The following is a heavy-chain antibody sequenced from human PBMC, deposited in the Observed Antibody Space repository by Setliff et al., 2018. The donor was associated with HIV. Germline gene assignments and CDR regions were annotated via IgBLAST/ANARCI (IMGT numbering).Heavy chain of an antibody. Sequence: SVKVSCKASGVSFSSDAISWMRQAPGQGLEWMGQTIPVFGTANYAQKLQGRVTMTTDTSTSTAYMELRSLRSDDTAVYYCATGLSSTDPSSNSWGQGTPVTVSS. D-gene: IGHD1-1*01. CDR3: ATGLSSTDPSSNS. J-gene: IGHJ4*02. CDR2: TIPVFGTA. V-gene: IGHV1-69*05. CDR1: GVSFSSDA.